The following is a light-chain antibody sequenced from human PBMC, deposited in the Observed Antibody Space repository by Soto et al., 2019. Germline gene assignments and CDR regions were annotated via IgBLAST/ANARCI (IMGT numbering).Light chain of an antibody. Sequence: QSALTQPPSVSGAPGQWVTISCTGGSSNIGAGDDVHWYQQLPGTAPKLLIYRNSNRPSGGPDRFSGSKSGTSDSLAITGRQAEDHADYSCQSYDSSLSGLYVFGTGTKVTVL. CDR2: RNS. CDR3: QSYDSSLSGLYV. J-gene: IGLJ1*01. V-gene: IGLV1-40*01. CDR1: SSNIGAGDD.